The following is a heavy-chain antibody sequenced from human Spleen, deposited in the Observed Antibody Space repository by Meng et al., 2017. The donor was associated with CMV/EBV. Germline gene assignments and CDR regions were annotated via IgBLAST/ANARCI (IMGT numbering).Heavy chain of an antibody. CDR3: AREVVVSGASDWFDP. V-gene: IGHV4-34*01. CDR1: GGSISSYY. Sequence: SETLSLTCTVSGGSISSYYWSWIRQPPGKGLEWIGEINHSGSTNYNPSLKSRVTLSVDTSKNQFSLKLSSVTAADTAVYYCAREVVVSGASDWFDPWGQGTLVTVSS. D-gene: IGHD2-2*01. CDR2: INHSGST. J-gene: IGHJ5*02.